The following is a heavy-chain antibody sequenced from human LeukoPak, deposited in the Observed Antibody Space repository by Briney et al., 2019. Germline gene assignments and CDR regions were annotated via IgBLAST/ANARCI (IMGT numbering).Heavy chain of an antibody. Sequence: ASVKVSCKASGYTFTGYYMHWVRQAPGQGLEWMGWIDPNSGGTNYAQKFQGRVTMTRDTSISTAYMELSRLRSDDTAVYYCARGGIAAKNWFDPWGQGTLVTVSS. D-gene: IGHD6-13*01. CDR2: IDPNSGGT. V-gene: IGHV1-2*02. J-gene: IGHJ5*02. CDR3: ARGGIAAKNWFDP. CDR1: GYTFTGYY.